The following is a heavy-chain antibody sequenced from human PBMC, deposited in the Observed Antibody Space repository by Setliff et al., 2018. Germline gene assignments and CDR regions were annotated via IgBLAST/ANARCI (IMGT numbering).Heavy chain of an antibody. Sequence: GGSLRLSCTTSGFTFGDYAITWVRQAPGKGLEWVGFIRGKPSSGTTEYAASVKGRFTISRDDSKSIAYLQMNSLKTEDTAVYYCTREASVDFWSGYPYYYYMDVWGKGTTVTVS. J-gene: IGHJ6*03. D-gene: IGHD3-3*01. CDR2: IRGKPSSGTT. CDR1: GFTFGDYA. V-gene: IGHV3-49*04. CDR3: TREASVDFWSGYPYYYYMDV.